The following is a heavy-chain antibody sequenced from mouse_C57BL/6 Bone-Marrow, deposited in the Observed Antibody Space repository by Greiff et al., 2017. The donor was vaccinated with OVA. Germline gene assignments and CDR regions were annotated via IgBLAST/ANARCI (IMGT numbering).Heavy chain of an antibody. CDR3: ARGTAQAYYARDY. D-gene: IGHD3-2*02. V-gene: IGHV1-61*01. J-gene: IGHJ4*01. CDR1: GYTFTSYW. Sequence: QVQLQQPGAELVRPGSSVKLSCKASGYTFTSYWMDWVTPRPGQGLAWIGNIYASDSENHYNQKFKDKATLPVDQSSSTADSQLSSLTSEDAAVYDCARGTAQAYYARDYWGQGTSVTVSS. CDR2: IYASDSEN.